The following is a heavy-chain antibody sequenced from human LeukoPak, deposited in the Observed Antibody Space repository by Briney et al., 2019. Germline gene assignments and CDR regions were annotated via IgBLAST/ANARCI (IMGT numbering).Heavy chain of an antibody. V-gene: IGHV4-34*01. Sequence: SETLSLTCAVYDGSFSGYYWGWIRQPPGKGLEWIGYINHSGSTKYNPSLKSRGTISVDMSRNQFSLKLRSVTAADTAVYYCARALDYYDIRVWDYWGQGSLVTVSS. D-gene: IGHD3-22*01. CDR2: INHSGST. J-gene: IGHJ4*02. CDR3: ARALDYYDIRVWDY. CDR1: DGSFSGYY.